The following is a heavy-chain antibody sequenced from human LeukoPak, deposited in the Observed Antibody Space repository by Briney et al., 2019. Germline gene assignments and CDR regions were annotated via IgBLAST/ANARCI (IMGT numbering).Heavy chain of an antibody. D-gene: IGHD1-26*01. Sequence: ASVKVPCKASGYTFTSYDINWVRQATGQGLEWMGWMNPNSGNTGYAQKFQGRVTMTRNTSISTAYMELSSLRSEDTAVYYCARPQSGSYYFDYWGQGTLVTVSS. V-gene: IGHV1-8*01. J-gene: IGHJ4*02. CDR2: MNPNSGNT. CDR1: GYTFTSYD. CDR3: ARPQSGSYYFDY.